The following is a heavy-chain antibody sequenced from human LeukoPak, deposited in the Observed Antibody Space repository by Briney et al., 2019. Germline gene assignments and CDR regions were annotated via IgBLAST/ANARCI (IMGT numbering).Heavy chain of an antibody. D-gene: IGHD3-3*01. CDR2: IYSGGST. J-gene: IGHJ3*02. CDR1: GFTVSGNY. Sequence: GGSLRLPCAASGFTVSGNYMSWVRQAPGKGLEWVSVIYSGGSTYYADSVKGRFTISRDNSKNTLYLQMNSLRAEDTAVYYCASPIFGVVINDDAFDIWGQGTMVTVSS. CDR3: ASPIFGVVINDDAFDI. V-gene: IGHV3-66*02.